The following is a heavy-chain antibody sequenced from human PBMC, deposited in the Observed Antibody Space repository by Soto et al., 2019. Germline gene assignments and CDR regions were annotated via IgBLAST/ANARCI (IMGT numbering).Heavy chain of an antibody. CDR3: ANSHSGGGKDYYYYGMDV. CDR1: GYTFTSYY. V-gene: IGHV1-46*01. CDR2: INPSGGST. D-gene: IGHD2-15*01. J-gene: IGHJ6*02. Sequence: ASVKVSCKASGYTFTSYYMHWVRQAPGQGLEWMGIINPSGGSTSYAQKFQGRVTMTRDTSASTVYMELSSLRSEDTAVYYCANSHSGGGKDYYYYGMDVWGQATTVTVSS.